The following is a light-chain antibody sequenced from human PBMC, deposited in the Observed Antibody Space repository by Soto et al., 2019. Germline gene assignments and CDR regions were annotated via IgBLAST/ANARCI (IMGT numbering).Light chain of an antibody. V-gene: IGKV3-11*01. J-gene: IGKJ1*01. CDR3: QQRSNWPRA. CDR2: DAS. Sequence: EIVLTQSPATLSLSPGERATLSCRASQSFSNYLAWYQQKPGQAPSLLFYDASNRATGIPARFSASGSGTDFTLTISSLEPEDFAVYYCQQRSNWPRAFGQGTKVDI. CDR1: QSFSNY.